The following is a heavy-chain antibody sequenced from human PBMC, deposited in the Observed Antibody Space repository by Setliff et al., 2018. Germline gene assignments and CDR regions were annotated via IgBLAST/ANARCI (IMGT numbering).Heavy chain of an antibody. J-gene: IGHJ6*03. CDR2: IYIGGSA. CDR3: AREQWLDPPGYYYMDV. Sequence: SETLSLTCTVSGGSISSHYWSWIRQPAGKGLEWIGHIYIGGSANYNPSLKSRATMSIDTSKNQFSLKLNSVTAADMAVYYCAREQWLDPPGYYYMDVWAKGTTVTVSS. V-gene: IGHV4-4*07. D-gene: IGHD6-19*01. CDR1: GGSISSHY.